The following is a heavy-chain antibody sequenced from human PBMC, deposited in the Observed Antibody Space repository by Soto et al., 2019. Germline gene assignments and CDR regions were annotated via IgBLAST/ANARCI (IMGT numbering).Heavy chain of an antibody. V-gene: IGHV1-69*01. CDR2: IIPIFGTA. CDR3: ARDGGRHSGGIDY. Sequence: QVQLVQSGAKVKKPGSSGKVSCKASGGTFSSYSINWVRQAPGQGLEWMGEIIPIFGTANYAQKFQGRVTITADESTSTAYMELSSLRSEDTAVYYCARDGGRHSGGIDYWGQGTLVTVSS. D-gene: IGHD1-26*01. CDR1: GGTFSSYS. J-gene: IGHJ4*02.